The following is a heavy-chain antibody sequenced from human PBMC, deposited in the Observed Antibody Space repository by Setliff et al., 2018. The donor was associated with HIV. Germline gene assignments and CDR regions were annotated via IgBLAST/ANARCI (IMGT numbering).Heavy chain of an antibody. CDR1: GGFFSGCY. CDR3: ARGPWGYNGSYAGLPFDN. D-gene: IGHD1-26*01. V-gene: IGHV4-34*01. J-gene: IGHJ4*02. Sequence: SETLSLTCAVYGGFFSGCYWSWIRQPPGEGLEWIGEVNYSGNTNYNPSLKTRVNISVDTSKNQFSLNLRSVSAADTAVYYCARGPWGYNGSYAGLPFDNWGQGKLGTVS. CDR2: VNYSGNT.